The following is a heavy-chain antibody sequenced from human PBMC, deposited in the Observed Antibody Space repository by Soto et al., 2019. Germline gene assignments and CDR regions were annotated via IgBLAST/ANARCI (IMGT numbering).Heavy chain of an antibody. V-gene: IGHV4-34*01. J-gene: IGHJ4*02. CDR1: GGSFSGYY. D-gene: IGHD6-13*01. Sequence: PSETLSLTCAVYGGSFSGYYWSWIRQPPGKGLEWIGEINHSGSTNYNPSLKSRVTISVDTSKNQFSLKLSSVTAADTAVYYCARGIAAAGRDLDYWGQGTLVTVSS. CDR3: ARGIAAAGRDLDY. CDR2: INHSGST.